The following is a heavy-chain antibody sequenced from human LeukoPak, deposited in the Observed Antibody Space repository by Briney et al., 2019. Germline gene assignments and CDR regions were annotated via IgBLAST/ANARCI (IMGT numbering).Heavy chain of an antibody. CDR1: GVSITNYY. Sequence: SETLSLTCTVSGVSITNYYWAWIRQPAGKGLEWIGRMYISGSTNYNPSLKSRVSISIDKTKNQFSLKLRSVTAADTAIYYCARDYLVGAPLDSWRQGTLVTVSS. CDR2: MYISGST. CDR3: ARDYLVGAPLDS. J-gene: IGHJ4*02. D-gene: IGHD1-26*01. V-gene: IGHV4-4*07.